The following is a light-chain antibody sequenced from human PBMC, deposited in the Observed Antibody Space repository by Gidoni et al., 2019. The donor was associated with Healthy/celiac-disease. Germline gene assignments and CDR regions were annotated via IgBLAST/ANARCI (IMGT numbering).Light chain of an antibody. Sequence: EILMTQSPATLSVSPGERATLPCRARQSVSSNLAWYQQKPGQAPRLLIYGASTRATGIPARFSGSGSGTEFTLTISSLQSEDFAVYYCQQYNNWPPLTFXPXTKVXIK. CDR1: QSVSSN. CDR2: GAS. J-gene: IGKJ3*01. V-gene: IGKV3-15*01. CDR3: QQYNNWPPLT.